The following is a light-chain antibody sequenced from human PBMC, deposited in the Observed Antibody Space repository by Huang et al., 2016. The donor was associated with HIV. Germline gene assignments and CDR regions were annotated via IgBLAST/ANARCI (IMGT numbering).Light chain of an antibody. V-gene: IGKV3-15*01. J-gene: IGKJ2*01. CDR2: GTS. Sequence: EIVMTQSPATLSVSPGGRAPLPCRASQSVDRSVAWYQQKPGQTHMLLIYGTSTRATGIPARFSGSGSETEFTLTISSLQSEDFAVYYCQQYENWPRTFGQGTRLEIK. CDR3: QQYENWPRT. CDR1: QSVDRS.